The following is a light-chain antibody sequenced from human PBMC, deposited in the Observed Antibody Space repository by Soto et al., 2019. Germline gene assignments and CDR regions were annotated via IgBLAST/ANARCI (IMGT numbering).Light chain of an antibody. CDR2: GAS. CDR1: QSVSSGY. V-gene: IGKV3-20*01. CDR3: QQYGSSPYT. J-gene: IGKJ2*01. Sequence: EIVLTQSPGTLYLSPGERATLSCRASQSVSSGYLAWYQQKLGQAPRLLLFGASNRTTGIPDRFSGSGSGTDFTLTIGRLEPEDFAVYSCQQYGSSPYTFGQGTKLEI.